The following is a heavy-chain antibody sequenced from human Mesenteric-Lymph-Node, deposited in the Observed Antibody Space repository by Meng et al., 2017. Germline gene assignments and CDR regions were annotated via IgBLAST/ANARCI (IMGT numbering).Heavy chain of an antibody. V-gene: IGHV1-69*13. CDR3: ARESKTVPYYYGSGSYSQLDY. CDR2: IIPIFGTA. D-gene: IGHD3-10*01. Sequence: SVKVSCKASGGTFSSYAISWVRQAPGQGLEWMGGIIPIFGTANYAQKFQGRVTITADESTSTAYMELSSLRSEDTAVYYCARESKTVPYYYGSGSYSQLDYWGQGTLVTGSS. CDR1: GGTFSSYA. J-gene: IGHJ4*02.